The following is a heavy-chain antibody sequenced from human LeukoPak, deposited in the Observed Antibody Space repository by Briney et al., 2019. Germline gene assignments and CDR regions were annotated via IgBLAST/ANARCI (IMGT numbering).Heavy chain of an antibody. CDR3: ASSIAAAGRPPSFDY. J-gene: IGHJ4*02. Sequence: GGSLRLSCAAYGFTFSSYAMNWVRQAPGKGLEWVSSISSSSSYIYYADSVKGRFTISRDNAKNSLYLQMNSLRAEDTAVYYCASSIAAAGRPPSFDYWGQGTLVTVSS. D-gene: IGHD6-13*01. CDR1: GFTFSSYA. V-gene: IGHV3-21*01. CDR2: ISSSSSYI.